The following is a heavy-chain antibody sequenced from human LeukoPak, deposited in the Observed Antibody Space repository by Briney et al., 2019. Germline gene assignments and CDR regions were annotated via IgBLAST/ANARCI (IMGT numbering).Heavy chain of an antibody. Sequence: PGRSLRLSCAASGFTFSSYAMHWVRKAPGKGLEWVAVISYDGSNKYYADSVKGRFTISRDNSRNTLYLQMNSLRAEDTAVYYCASGVVVVAATPLSNSAIGGYWGQGTLVTVSS. J-gene: IGHJ4*02. V-gene: IGHV3-30-3*01. CDR2: ISYDGSNK. CDR3: ASGVVVVAATPLSNSAIGGY. CDR1: GFTFSSYA. D-gene: IGHD2-15*01.